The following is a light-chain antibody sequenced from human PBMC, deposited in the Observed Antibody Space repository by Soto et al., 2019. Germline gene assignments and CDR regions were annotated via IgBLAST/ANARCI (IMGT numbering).Light chain of an antibody. J-gene: IGKJ1*01. CDR2: GGS. V-gene: IGKV3-20*01. CDR3: QQYSSSRT. CDR1: QSFSSSY. Sequence: EIVMTQSPTTLSASPGERATLSCRASQSFSSSYLAWYQQKPGQAPRLLIYGGSSRATGIPVRFSGSGSETDFTLTITRLEPEDFAVYYCQQYSSSRTFGQGTKVDIK.